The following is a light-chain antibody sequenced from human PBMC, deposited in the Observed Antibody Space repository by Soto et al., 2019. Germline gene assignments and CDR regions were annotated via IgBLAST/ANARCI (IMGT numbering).Light chain of an antibody. V-gene: IGLV2-14*01. CDR3: SSYTSSSTPVV. CDR1: ISDVGGYNY. CDR2: GVS. J-gene: IGLJ2*01. Sequence: QSALTQPASVSGSPGQSITISCTGTISDVGGYNYVSWYQQHPGKVPKLMIYGVSNRPSGVSDRFSGSKSGNTASLTISGLQAEDEADYYCSSYTSSSTPVVFGGGTKLTVL.